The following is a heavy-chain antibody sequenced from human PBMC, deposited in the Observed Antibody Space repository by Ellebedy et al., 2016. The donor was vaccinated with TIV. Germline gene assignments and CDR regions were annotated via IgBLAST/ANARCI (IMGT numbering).Heavy chain of an antibody. CDR1: GYSFSIFG. CDR2: ISIYTGNT. J-gene: IGHJ4*02. V-gene: IGHV1-18*04. Sequence: AASVKVSCKASGYSFSIFGFSWVRQAPGQELEWMGWISIYTGNTKYSHNFQGRVNMTTDTSTTTVYMELRSLRSDDTAVYYYARVLRGSRKGGYWGQGTLVTVSS. D-gene: IGHD2/OR15-2a*01. CDR3: ARVLRGSRKGGY.